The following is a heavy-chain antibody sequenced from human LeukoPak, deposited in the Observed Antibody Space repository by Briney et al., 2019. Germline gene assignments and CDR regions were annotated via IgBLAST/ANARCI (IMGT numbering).Heavy chain of an antibody. J-gene: IGHJ4*02. Sequence: PGGTLRLSCAGSGFTFSTYGMHWVRQAPGKGLEWVSFIRYDGNSDYYADSVKGRFTISRDNSKNTLYLQMNRLRAEDTAVYYCAKGTNYYDSSAFLRWGQGTLVTVSS. CDR2: IRYDGNSD. D-gene: IGHD3-22*01. CDR3: AKGTNYYDSSAFLR. V-gene: IGHV3-30*02. CDR1: GFTFSTYG.